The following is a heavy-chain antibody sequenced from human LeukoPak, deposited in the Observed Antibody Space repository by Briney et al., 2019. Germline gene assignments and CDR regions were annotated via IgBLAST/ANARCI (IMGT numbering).Heavy chain of an antibody. D-gene: IGHD6-6*01. J-gene: IGHJ6*03. CDR1: GGSISSYY. CDR3: ARAHWGSSDYYYMDV. V-gene: IGHV4-4*07. CDR2: IYTSGST. Sequence: SETLSLTCTVSGGSISSYYWSWLRQPAGKGLEWIGRIYTSGSTNYNPSLKSRVTISVDKSKNQFSLKLSSVTAADTAVYYCARAHWGSSDYYYMDVWGKGTTVTVSS.